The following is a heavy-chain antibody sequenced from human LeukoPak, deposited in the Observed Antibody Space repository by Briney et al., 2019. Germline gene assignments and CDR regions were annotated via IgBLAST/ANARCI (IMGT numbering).Heavy chain of an antibody. V-gene: IGHV3-21*01. D-gene: IGHD6-13*01. CDR1: GFTFSSYS. CDR3: AREVKQQLVAADI. CDR2: ISSSSSYI. Sequence: PGGSLRLSCAASGFTFSSYSMNWVRQAPGKGLEWVSSISSSSSYIYYADSVKGRFIISRDNAKNSLYLQMNSLRAEDTAVYYCAREVKQQLVAADIWGQGTMVTVSS. J-gene: IGHJ3*02.